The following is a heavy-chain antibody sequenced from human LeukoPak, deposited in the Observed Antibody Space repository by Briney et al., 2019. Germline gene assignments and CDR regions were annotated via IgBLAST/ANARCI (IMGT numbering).Heavy chain of an antibody. Sequence: SETLSLTCSVSGGSISPYFWSWIRQPPGKGLECIGYIYDSGSTNYNPSLESRVTISVDTSKNQFSLKLSSVTAADTAVYYCARATIRGVIEYWGQGALVTVSS. CDR1: GGSISPYF. CDR3: ARATIRGVIEY. J-gene: IGHJ4*02. D-gene: IGHD3-10*01. V-gene: IGHV4-59*01. CDR2: IYDSGST.